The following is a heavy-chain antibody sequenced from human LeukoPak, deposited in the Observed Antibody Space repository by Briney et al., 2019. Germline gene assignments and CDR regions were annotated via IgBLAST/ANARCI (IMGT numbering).Heavy chain of an antibody. CDR1: GFTFSSYS. Sequence: GGSLRLSCAASGFTFSSYSMNWVRQAPGKGLEWVSSISSSSSYIYYADSVKGRFTISRDNAKNSLHLQMNSLRAEDTAVYYCARARFGEGGYYFDYWGQGTLVTVSS. CDR3: ARARFGEGGYYFDY. CDR2: ISSSSSYI. D-gene: IGHD3-10*01. V-gene: IGHV3-21*01. J-gene: IGHJ4*02.